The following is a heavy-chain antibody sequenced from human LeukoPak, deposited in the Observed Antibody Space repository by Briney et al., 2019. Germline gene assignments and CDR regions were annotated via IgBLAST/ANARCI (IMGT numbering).Heavy chain of an antibody. CDR3: ATVGYSQFFDY. J-gene: IGHJ4*02. CDR1: GYTFTGYY. D-gene: IGHD5-18*01. Sequence: ASVKVSCKASGYTFTGYYMHWVRQAPGQGLEWMGIINPSGGSTRYAQKFQGRVTMTRDTSTSTVYMDLSSLRSEDTAVYYCATVGYSQFFDYWGQGTLVTVSS. V-gene: IGHV1-46*01. CDR2: INPSGGST.